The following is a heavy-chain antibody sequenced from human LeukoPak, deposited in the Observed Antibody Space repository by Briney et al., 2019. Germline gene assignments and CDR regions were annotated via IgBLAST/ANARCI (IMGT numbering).Heavy chain of an antibody. D-gene: IGHD3-10*01. V-gene: IGHV3-66*01. CDR3: ARSGPSVLWSKSFDY. CDR1: GFTVRNNY. CDR2: IYSGGST. J-gene: IGHJ4*02. Sequence: PGGSLRLSCAASGFTVRNNYMSWVRQAPGKGLEWVSLIYSGGSTYYADSVQGRFTISRDNSKNTLFLQMDNLRADDTATYYCARSGPSVLWSKSFDYWGQGALVTVSS.